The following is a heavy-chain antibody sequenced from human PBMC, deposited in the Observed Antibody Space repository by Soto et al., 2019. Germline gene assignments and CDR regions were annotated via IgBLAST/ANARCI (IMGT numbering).Heavy chain of an antibody. Sequence: GGSLRLSCAASGFTVSSNYMNWVRQAPGQGLEWVSVIYSGGGTYYADSVKGRFTISRDNSKNTVYLQMNSLRVEDTAVYYCARDRGPHDSSGYIHFWGQGTLVTVSS. D-gene: IGHD3-22*01. CDR1: GFTVSSNY. V-gene: IGHV3-53*01. CDR3: ARDRGPHDSSGYIHF. CDR2: IYSGGGT. J-gene: IGHJ4*02.